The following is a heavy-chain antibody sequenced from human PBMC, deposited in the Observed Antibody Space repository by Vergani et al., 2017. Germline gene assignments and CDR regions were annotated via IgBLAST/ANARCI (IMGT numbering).Heavy chain of an antibody. J-gene: IGHJ6*03. Sequence: QVQLQQWGAGLLKPSETLSLTCAVYGGSFSVYYWSWIRQPPGKGLEWFGEINHSGSTNYNPSLKSRVTISVDTSKNQFSLKLSSVTAADTAVYYCARGNKDTAMVKDYYYYMDVWGKGTTVTVSS. V-gene: IGHV4-34*01. CDR1: GGSFSVYY. CDR2: INHSGST. D-gene: IGHD5-18*01. CDR3: ARGNKDTAMVKDYYYYMDV.